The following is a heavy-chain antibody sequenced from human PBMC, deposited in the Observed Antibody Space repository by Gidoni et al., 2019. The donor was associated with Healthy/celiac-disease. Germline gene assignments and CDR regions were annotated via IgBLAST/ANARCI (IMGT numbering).Heavy chain of an antibody. CDR1: GFPFDDYA. CDR2: ISWNSGSI. D-gene: IGHD6-13*01. CDR3: AKAQYSSSWYYFDY. J-gene: IGHJ4*02. V-gene: IGHV3-9*01. Sequence: EVQLVESGGGLVQPGRSLRLSCAASGFPFDDYAMHWVRQAPGKGLEWVSGISWNSGSIGYADSVKGRFTISRDNAKNSLYLQMNSLRAEDTALYYCAKAQYSSSWYYFDYWGQGTLVTVSS.